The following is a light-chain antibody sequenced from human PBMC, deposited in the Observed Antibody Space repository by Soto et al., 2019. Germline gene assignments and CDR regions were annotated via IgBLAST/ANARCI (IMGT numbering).Light chain of an antibody. V-gene: IGKV1-39*01. Sequence: DIQMPQSPSSLSASVGDRVTMTCRARQSIGNDLTLYQQKTGKAPQVLCYAASSFQSGVPSRFSGSGSGTGFTLTISSLQPEDFATYYCQQTYSIPHTFRQGTNLEIK. CDR1: QSIGND. CDR2: AAS. J-gene: IGKJ2*01. CDR3: QQTYSIPHT.